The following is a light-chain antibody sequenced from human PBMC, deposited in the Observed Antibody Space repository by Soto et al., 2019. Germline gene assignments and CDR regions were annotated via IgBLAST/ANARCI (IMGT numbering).Light chain of an antibody. CDR3: SSYSTSCFYV. Sequence: QSALTQPASVSGSPGQSITISCTGTSSDIGFYNYVSWYQQYPGKAPNLLIYGVTNRPSGVSPRFSGSKSGSTASLTIAGLRDEDEAAYYCSSYSTSCFYVFGTGTKLTVL. V-gene: IGLV2-14*03. CDR1: SSDIGFYNY. CDR2: GVT. J-gene: IGLJ1*01.